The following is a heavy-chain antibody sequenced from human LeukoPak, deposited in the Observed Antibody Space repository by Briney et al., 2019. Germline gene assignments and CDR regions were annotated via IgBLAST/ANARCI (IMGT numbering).Heavy chain of an antibody. J-gene: IGHJ1*01. V-gene: IGHV1-24*01. CDR3: ATALSNPFYDSSGYYYGYFQH. D-gene: IGHD3-22*01. CDR2: FDPEDGES. CDR1: GYTLTELS. Sequence: ASVKVSCKVSGYTLTELSMHWVRQATGKGLEWMGGFDPEDGESVYAQKCQGRVTMTEDTSTDTAYMELSSLRSEDTAVYYCATALSNPFYDSSGYYYGYFQHWGQGTLVTVSS.